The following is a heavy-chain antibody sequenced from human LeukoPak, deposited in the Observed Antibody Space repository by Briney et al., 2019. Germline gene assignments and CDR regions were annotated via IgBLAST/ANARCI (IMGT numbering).Heavy chain of an antibody. D-gene: IGHD1-7*01. Sequence: ASVKVSCKASGYIFSNYGISWVRQAPGQGLEWMGWISAKNGDTNYIQKFRGRVTMTTDTSTSTAYMELWSLTSDDTAVYYCARDVPGTTPFDYWGQETLVTVSS. CDR1: GYIFSNYG. V-gene: IGHV1-18*01. CDR3: ARDVPGTTPFDY. J-gene: IGHJ4*02. CDR2: ISAKNGDT.